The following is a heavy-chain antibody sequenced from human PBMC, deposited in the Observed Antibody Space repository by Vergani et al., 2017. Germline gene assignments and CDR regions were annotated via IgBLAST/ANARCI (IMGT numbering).Heavy chain of an antibody. CDR3: GRVADFYGLGSRLLDL. CDR1: GGSMSGYY. CDR2: MYHSGST. V-gene: IGHV4-59*01. Sequence: QVRLQESGPGLVKPSETLSLTCSVSGGSMSGYYWSWIRQPPGKELEWIGYMYHSGSTNYNPSLETRVTMSGDTSKNQFSLKLNSVTAADTAVYYCGRVADFYGLGSRLLDLWVQGILVTDSS. J-gene: IGHJ5*02. D-gene: IGHD3-10*01.